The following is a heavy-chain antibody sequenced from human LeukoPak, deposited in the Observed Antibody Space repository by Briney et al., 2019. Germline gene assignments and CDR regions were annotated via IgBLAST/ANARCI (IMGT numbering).Heavy chain of an antibody. CDR1: GGSISNYY. CDR3: ARHSVASPHYFDY. Sequence: SETLSLTCTVSGGSISNYYWSWIRQPPGKEVEWIGFISYSGTTHHNPSLKSRVTMSVATSNNQFSLRLSSVTAADTAIYYCARHSVASPHYFDYWGQGALVTVSS. CDR2: ISYSGTT. J-gene: IGHJ4*02. V-gene: IGHV4-59*08. D-gene: IGHD5/OR15-5a*01.